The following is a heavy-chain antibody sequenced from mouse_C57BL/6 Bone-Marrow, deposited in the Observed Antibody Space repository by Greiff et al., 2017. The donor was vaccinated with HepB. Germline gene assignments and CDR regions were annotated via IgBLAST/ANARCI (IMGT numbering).Heavy chain of an antibody. J-gene: IGHJ4*01. CDR2: ILPGSGST. CDR3: ARGDGYSYYAMDY. CDR1: GYTFTSYW. V-gene: IGHV1-9*01. Sequence: QVQLQQPGAELVMPGASVKLSCKASGYTFTSYWMHWVKQRPGHGLEWIGEILPGSGSTNYNEKFKGKATFTADTSSNTAYMQLSSLTTEDSAIYYCARGDGYSYYAMDYWGQGTSVTVSS. D-gene: IGHD2-3*01.